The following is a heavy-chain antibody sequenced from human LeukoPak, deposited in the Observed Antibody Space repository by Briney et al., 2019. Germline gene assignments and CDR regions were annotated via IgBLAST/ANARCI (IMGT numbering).Heavy chain of an antibody. CDR1: GFTFSSYW. V-gene: IGHV3-7*05. CDR2: IKQDGSEK. J-gene: IGHJ4*02. CDR3: AKDLQGSRTYGYLDC. D-gene: IGHD2-21*01. Sequence: PGGSLRLSCAASGFTFSSYWMSWVRQAPGKGLEWVANIKQDGSEKYYVDSVKGRFTISRDNSKNSLYLQMNSLRTEDTALYYCAKDLQGSRTYGYLDCWGQGTLVTVSS.